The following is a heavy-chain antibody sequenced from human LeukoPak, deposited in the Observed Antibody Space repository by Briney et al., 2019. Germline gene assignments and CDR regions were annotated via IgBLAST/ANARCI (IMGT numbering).Heavy chain of an antibody. Sequence: SETLSLTCAVSGYSISSGYYWGWIRQPPGKGLEWIGSIYHSGSTYYNPSLKSRATISVDTSKNQFSLKLSSVTAADTAVYYCAIAARPDYFDYWGQGTLVTVSS. J-gene: IGHJ4*02. CDR1: GYSISSGYY. CDR2: IYHSGST. D-gene: IGHD6-6*01. V-gene: IGHV4-38-2*01. CDR3: AIAARPDYFDY.